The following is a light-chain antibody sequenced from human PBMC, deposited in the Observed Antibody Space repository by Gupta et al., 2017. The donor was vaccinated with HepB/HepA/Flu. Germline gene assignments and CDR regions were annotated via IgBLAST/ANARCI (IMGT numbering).Light chain of an antibody. CDR1: SLDVGGYNF. CDR2: DVG. CDR3: SSYTTSSTWV. V-gene: IGLV2-14*01. Sequence: QSALPQPASVSASPVQSITILCTGTSLDVGGYNFVSWYQQHPGKAPKVIIYDVGNRPSGVSNRFSGSKSGNTASLTISGLQAEEEADYYCSSYTTSSTWVFGGGTKLTVL. J-gene: IGLJ3*02.